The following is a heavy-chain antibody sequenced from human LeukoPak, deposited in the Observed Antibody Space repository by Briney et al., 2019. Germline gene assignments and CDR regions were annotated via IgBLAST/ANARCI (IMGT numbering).Heavy chain of an antibody. V-gene: IGHV4-61*02. CDR3: ARDGYLAVDY. CDR1: GGSISNGGYY. Sequence: SETLSLTCTVSGGSISNGGYYWSWIRQPAGKGLEWIGRIYTSGSTNYNPSLKSRVTISVDTSKNQFSLKLSSVTAADTAVYYCARDGYLAVDYWGQGTLVTVSS. CDR2: IYTSGST. J-gene: IGHJ4*02. D-gene: IGHD2-2*03.